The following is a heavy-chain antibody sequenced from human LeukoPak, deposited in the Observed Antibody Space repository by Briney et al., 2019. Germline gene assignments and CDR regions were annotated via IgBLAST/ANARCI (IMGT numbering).Heavy chain of an antibody. V-gene: IGHV3-53*01. Sequence: GGSLRLSCAASGFTVSSNYMSWVRQAPGKGLEWVSVIYSGGNTYYADAVKGRFTNARDNSKNTVYFQLDSLRAEDTAVYYCARTIPYGSGRQHPGKYYFDYWGQGTLVTVSS. CDR1: GFTVSSNY. CDR2: IYSGGNT. J-gene: IGHJ4*02. CDR3: ARTIPYGSGRQHPGKYYFDY. D-gene: IGHD3-10*01.